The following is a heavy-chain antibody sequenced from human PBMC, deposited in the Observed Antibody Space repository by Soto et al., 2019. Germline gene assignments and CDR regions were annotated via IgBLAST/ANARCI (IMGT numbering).Heavy chain of an antibody. Sequence: ASVKVSCKASGGTFSSSSISWVRQAPGQGLEWMGGIIPIFGTANYTQKFQGRVTITADESTSTAYMELSSLRSDDTAVYYCARAVGWFGELVDYWGQGTLVTVSS. CDR3: ARAVGWFGELVDY. J-gene: IGHJ4*02. V-gene: IGHV1-69*13. D-gene: IGHD3-10*01. CDR1: GGTFSSSS. CDR2: IIPIFGTA.